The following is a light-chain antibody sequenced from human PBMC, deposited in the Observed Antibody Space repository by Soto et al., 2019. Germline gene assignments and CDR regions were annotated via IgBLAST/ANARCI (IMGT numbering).Light chain of an antibody. CDR1: QVIGNY. Sequence: DIQMTKSPSSLSASVDERVTSTCRASQVIGNYLAWYQQKPGKVPKLLIYGAYTLQSGVPSRFSGGGSGTDFTLTISSLQPEDVAIYYCQKYNSGRITFGQGTRLEI. V-gene: IGKV1-27*01. CDR2: GAY. J-gene: IGKJ5*01. CDR3: QKYNSGRIT.